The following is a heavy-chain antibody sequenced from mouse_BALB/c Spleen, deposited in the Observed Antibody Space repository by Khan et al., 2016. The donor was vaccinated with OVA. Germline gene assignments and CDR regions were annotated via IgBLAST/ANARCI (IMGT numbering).Heavy chain of an antibody. J-gene: IGHJ3*01. D-gene: IGHD2-4*01. CDR3: ARNYDYDEGLAY. CDR2: IWSGGTT. V-gene: IGHV2-2*02. CDR1: GFSLTTYG. Sequence: QVQLQQPGPGLVQPSQSLSITCTVSGFSLTTYGVHWVRQSPGKGLEWLGVIWSGGTTDYSAAFISRLSITKDNSKSQVFFKMNSLQANDTAIYYCARNYDYDEGLAYWGQGTLVTVYA.